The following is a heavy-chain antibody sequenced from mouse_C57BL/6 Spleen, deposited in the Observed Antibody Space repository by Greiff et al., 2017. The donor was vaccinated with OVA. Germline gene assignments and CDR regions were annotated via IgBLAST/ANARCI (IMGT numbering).Heavy chain of an antibody. J-gene: IGHJ4*01. CDR1: GYSFTDYN. CDR3: ARPYYYGSSYAMDY. D-gene: IGHD1-1*01. V-gene: IGHV1-39*01. Sequence: VQLQQSGPELVNPGASVKISCKASGYSFTDYNMNWVKQSNGKSLEWIGVINPNYGTTSYNQKFKGKATLTVDQSSSTAYMQLNSLTSEDSAVYYCARPYYYGSSYAMDYWGQGTSVTVSS. CDR2: INPNYGTT.